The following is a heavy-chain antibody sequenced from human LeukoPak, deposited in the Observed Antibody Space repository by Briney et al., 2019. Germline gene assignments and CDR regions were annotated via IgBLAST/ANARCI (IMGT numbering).Heavy chain of an antibody. CDR1: GFSLSTSGVG. J-gene: IGHJ5*02. Sequence: ESGPTLVKPTQTLTLTCTFSGFSLSTSGVGVGWIRQPPGKALEWLALIYWDDDKRYSPSLKSRLTITEDTSKNQVVLTMTNMDPVDTATYYCAHLDYYDSSGYYSNLHNWFDPWGQGTLVTVSS. V-gene: IGHV2-5*02. CDR2: IYWDDDK. CDR3: AHLDYYDSSGYYSNLHNWFDP. D-gene: IGHD3-22*01.